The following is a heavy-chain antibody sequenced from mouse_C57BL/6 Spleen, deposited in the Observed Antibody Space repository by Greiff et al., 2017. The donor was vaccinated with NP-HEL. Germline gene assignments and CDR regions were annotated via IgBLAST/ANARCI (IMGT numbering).Heavy chain of an antibody. Sequence: LQQPGAELVKPGASVKLSCKASGYTFTSYWMHWVKQRPGQGLEWIGMIHPNSGSTNYNEKFKSKATLTVDKSSSTAYMQLSSLTSEDSAVYYCARRGHYGNYPYAMDYWGQGTSVTVSS. J-gene: IGHJ4*01. V-gene: IGHV1-64*01. CDR2: IHPNSGST. CDR3: ARRGHYGNYPYAMDY. D-gene: IGHD2-1*01. CDR1: GYTFTSYW.